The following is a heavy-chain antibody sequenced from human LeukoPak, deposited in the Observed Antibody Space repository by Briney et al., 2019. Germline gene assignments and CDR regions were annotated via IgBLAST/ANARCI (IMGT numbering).Heavy chain of an antibody. V-gene: IGHV4-39*01. Sequence: RSETLSLTCTLSGASISSSSYYWGWIRQPPGKGLEWIGSIYYSGSTYYNPSLKSRVTISVDTSKNQFSLKLSYVTAADTAMYYCARLGGRRGSFDYWGEGSLVTVSS. CDR2: IYYSGST. CDR3: ARLGGRRGSFDY. D-gene: IGHD3-10*01. CDR1: GASISSSSYY. J-gene: IGHJ4*02.